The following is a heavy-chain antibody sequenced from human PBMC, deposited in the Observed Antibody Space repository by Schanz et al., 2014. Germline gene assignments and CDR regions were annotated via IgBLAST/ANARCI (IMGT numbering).Heavy chain of an antibody. J-gene: IGHJ4*02. CDR3: ARDQSPYTNSSDVRYFDY. CDR1: GFTFSDYY. CDR2: IIPILGIA. V-gene: IGHV1-69*09. Sequence: VQLVESGGGLVKPGGSLRLSCAASGFTFSDYYMTWMRQAPGQGLEWMGRIIPILGIANYAQKFQGRVTITADKSTFTAYMDVSSLRSEDTAVYYCARDQSPYTNSSDVRYFDYWGQGSLVTVSS. D-gene: IGHD6-6*01.